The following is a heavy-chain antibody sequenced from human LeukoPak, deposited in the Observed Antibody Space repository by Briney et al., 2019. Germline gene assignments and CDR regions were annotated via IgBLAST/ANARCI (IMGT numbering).Heavy chain of an antibody. Sequence: ASVKFSCKTSGGTFSSYTFSWVRQAPGQGLEWMGGIFPIVGAATYAQKFQGRLTINKDEFTTTVYMELSGLTSEDTAMYYCATFVGTGNDHWGQGTLVTVSS. V-gene: IGHV1-69*16. CDR1: GGTFSSYT. CDR2: IFPIVGAA. J-gene: IGHJ4*02. CDR3: ATFVGTGNDH. D-gene: IGHD3-16*01.